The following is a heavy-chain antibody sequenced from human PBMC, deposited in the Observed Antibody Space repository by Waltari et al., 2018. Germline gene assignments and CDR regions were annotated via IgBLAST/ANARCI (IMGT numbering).Heavy chain of an antibody. D-gene: IGHD3-22*01. CDR1: GFTFNSSA. CDR3: AKEHYYDSSGYDY. V-gene: IGHV3-23*01. Sequence: EVQLLESGGGLVQPGGSLRLYCAASGFTFNSSALRWVRQAPGKGLEWVSSISGSGGSTYYADSVKGRFTISRDNSKNTLYLQMNSLRAEDTAVYYCAKEHYYDSSGYDYWGQGTLVTVSA. CDR2: ISGSGGST. J-gene: IGHJ4*02.